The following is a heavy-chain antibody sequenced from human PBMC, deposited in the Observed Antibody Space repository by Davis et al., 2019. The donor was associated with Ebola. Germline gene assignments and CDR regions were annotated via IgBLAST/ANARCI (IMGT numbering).Heavy chain of an antibody. CDR3: TTERQWLPKE. Sequence: GGSLRLSCAASGFPFYSHGMSWVRQAPGKGLEWVSAISGSGGRTYYADSVKGRFTISRDNSKNTLYLQMSSLRADDTAVYYCTTERQWLPKEWGQGTTVTVSS. CDR2: ISGSGGRT. V-gene: IGHV3-23*01. J-gene: IGHJ6*02. CDR1: GFPFYSHG. D-gene: IGHD6-19*01.